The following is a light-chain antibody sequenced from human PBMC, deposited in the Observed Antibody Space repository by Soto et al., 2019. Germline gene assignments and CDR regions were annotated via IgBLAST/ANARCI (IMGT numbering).Light chain of an antibody. V-gene: IGKV1-39*01. Sequence: DIQMTQSPSSLSASVGDRVTITCRASQSISSYLNWYQQKPGKAPKLLIYAASSLQSGVPSGFSGCGSGTDFTLTISSLQPEDFATYYCQQSYSTPWTFGQGTKVEI. CDR3: QQSYSTPWT. J-gene: IGKJ1*01. CDR2: AAS. CDR1: QSISSY.